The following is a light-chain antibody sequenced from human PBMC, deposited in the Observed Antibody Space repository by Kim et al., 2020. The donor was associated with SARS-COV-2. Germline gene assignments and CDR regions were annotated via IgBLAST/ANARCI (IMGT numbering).Light chain of an antibody. V-gene: IGKV3-15*01. CDR3: QQYNDWPWT. CDR2: AAS. J-gene: IGKJ1*01. CDR1: RSISGN. Sequence: EIVMTQSPATLSVSPGERVTLSCRASRSISGNLGWYQQKPGQAPRLLIYAASTRATGIPARFSGSGSGTEFTLTINNLQSEDFAVYCCQQYNDWPWTFGQGTKVDIK.